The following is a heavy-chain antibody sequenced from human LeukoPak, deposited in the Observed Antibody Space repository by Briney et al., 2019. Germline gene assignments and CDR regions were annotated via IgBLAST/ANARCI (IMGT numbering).Heavy chain of an antibody. D-gene: IGHD1-1*01. V-gene: IGHV4-59*01. CDR2: VYSSGST. CDR3: ARDATGRDAFDI. J-gene: IGHJ3*02. CDR1: GGSISSFY. Sequence: SETVSLTCTVSGGSISSFYWSWIRQPPGKGLEWIGYVYSSGSTNYNPSLKSRVTISVDASKNQVSLKLSSVTAADTAVYYCARDATGRDAFDIWGQGTMVTVSS.